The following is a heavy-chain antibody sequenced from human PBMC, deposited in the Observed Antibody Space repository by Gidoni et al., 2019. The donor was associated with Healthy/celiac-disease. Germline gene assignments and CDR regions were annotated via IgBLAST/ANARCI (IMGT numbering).Heavy chain of an antibody. J-gene: IGHJ6*03. V-gene: IGHV3-15*01. CDR3: TTPRWLRFIQKNYYYYYMDV. Sequence: EVQLVESGGGLVKPGGSLRLSCAASGFTFSNAWMSWVRQAPGKGLEWVGRIKSKTDGGTTDYAAPVKGRFTISRDDSKNTLYLQMNSLKTEDTAVYYCTTPRWLRFIQKNYYYYYMDVWGKGTTVTVSS. CDR2: IKSKTDGGTT. CDR1: GFTFSNAW. D-gene: IGHD5-12*01.